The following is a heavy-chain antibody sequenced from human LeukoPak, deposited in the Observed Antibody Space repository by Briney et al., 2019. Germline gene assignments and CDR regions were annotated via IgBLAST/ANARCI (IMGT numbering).Heavy chain of an antibody. CDR3: ARTIYFYVWDSSSSGYYYMDV. D-gene: IGHD6-6*01. CDR2: IYYSGST. V-gene: IGHV4-39*01. J-gene: IGHJ6*03. CDR1: GGSISSSSYY. Sequence: SSETLSLTCTVSGGSISSSSYYWGWIRQPPGKGLEWFGSIYYSGSTYYNPSLKSRVTISVDTSKNQFSLKLSSVTAADTAVYYCARTIYFYVWDSSSSGYYYMDVWGKGTTVTVSS.